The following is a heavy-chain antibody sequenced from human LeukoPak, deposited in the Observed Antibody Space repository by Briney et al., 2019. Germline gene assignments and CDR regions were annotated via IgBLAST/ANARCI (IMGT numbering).Heavy chain of an antibody. V-gene: IGHV1-2*02. Sequence: ASVKVSCKASGYTFTGYYVHWVRQAPGQGLEWMGWINPNSGGTNYAQKFQGRVTMTRDTSISTAYMELSRLRSDDTAVYYCARGDITMVRGDYYYYYMDVWGKGTTVTISS. CDR2: INPNSGGT. J-gene: IGHJ6*03. CDR3: ARGDITMVRGDYYYYYMDV. D-gene: IGHD3-10*01. CDR1: GYTFTGYY.